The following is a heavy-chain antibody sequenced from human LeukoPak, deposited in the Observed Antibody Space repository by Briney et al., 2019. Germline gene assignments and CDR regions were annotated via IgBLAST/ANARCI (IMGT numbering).Heavy chain of an antibody. CDR2: IYYSGST. D-gene: IGHD6-13*01. CDR3: ARASSSRGVGGLYYYYYMDV. Sequence: SETLSLTCTVSGGSISSSSYYWGWIRQPPGKGLEWIGSIYYSGSTYYNPSLKSRVTISVDTSKNQFSLKLGSVTAADTAVFYCARASSSRGVGGLYYYYYMDVWGKGTTVTVSS. CDR1: GGSISSSSYY. V-gene: IGHV4-39*01. J-gene: IGHJ6*03.